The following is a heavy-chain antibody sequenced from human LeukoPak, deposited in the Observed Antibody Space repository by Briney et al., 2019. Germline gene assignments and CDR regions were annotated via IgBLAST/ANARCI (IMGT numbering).Heavy chain of an antibody. CDR1: GGTISSYY. CDR2: IYTSGST. CDR3: VRGSSDYYYYYMDV. V-gene: IGHV4-4*07. D-gene: IGHD3-10*01. Sequence: ETLSLTCTVSGGTISSYYWSWIRQPAGKGLEWIGRIYTSGSTNYNPSLKSRVTMSVDTSKNQFSLKLSSVTAADTAVYYCVRGSSDYYYYYMDVWGKGTTVTISS. J-gene: IGHJ6*03.